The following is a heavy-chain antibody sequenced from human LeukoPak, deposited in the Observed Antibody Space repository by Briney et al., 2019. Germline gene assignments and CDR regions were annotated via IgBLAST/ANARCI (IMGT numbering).Heavy chain of an antibody. J-gene: IGHJ4*02. CDR2: ISGSGGST. Sequence: PGGSLRLSCAASGFTFSSYSMNWVRQAPGKGLEWVSAISGSGGSTYYADSVKGRFTISRDNSKNTLYLQMNSLRAEDTAVYYCAKALSSTGIAARPQTLDYWGQGTLVTVSS. CDR3: AKALSSTGIAARPQTLDY. D-gene: IGHD6-6*01. V-gene: IGHV3-23*01. CDR1: GFTFSSYS.